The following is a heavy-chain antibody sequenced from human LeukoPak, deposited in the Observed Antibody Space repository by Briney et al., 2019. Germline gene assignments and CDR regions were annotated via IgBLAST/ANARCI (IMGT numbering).Heavy chain of an antibody. CDR1: GFTFTGYW. V-gene: IGHV3-74*01. Sequence: GGSLRLSCAASGFTFTGYWMHWVRQPPGKGLVWVSRIQSDGSTTSYADSVKGRFTISRDNAKNTLYLQMNSLRDEDTAVYYCAKGAKGGSLSTIDYWGQGTQVTVSS. CDR3: AKGAKGGSLSTIDY. J-gene: IGHJ4*02. D-gene: IGHD1-26*01. CDR2: IQSDGSTT.